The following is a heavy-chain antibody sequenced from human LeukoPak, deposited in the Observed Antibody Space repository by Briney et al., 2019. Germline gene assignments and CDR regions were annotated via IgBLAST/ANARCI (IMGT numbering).Heavy chain of an antibody. CDR2: ISYDGSNK. CDR3: AKDLLPVGGSSNWFDP. V-gene: IGHV3-30*18. Sequence: GGSLRLSCAASGFTFSSYGMHWVRQAQGKGLEWVAVISYDGSNKYYADSVKGRFTISRDNSKNTLYLQMNSLRAEDTAMYYCAKDLLPVGGSSNWFDPWGQGTLVTVSS. D-gene: IGHD2-15*01. CDR1: GFTFSSYG. J-gene: IGHJ5*02.